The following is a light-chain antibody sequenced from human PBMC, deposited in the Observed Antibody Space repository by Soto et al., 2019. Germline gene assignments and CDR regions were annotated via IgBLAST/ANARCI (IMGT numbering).Light chain of an antibody. J-gene: IGLJ2*01. CDR3: SSYTSSSPLEGVV. V-gene: IGLV2-14*01. CDR1: SSDVGGYNY. CDR2: DVS. Sequence: QSALTQPASVSGSPGQSITISCTGTSSDVGGYNYVSWYQQHPGKAPKLMIYDVSNRPSGVSNRFSGSKSGNTASLTISELQAEDEAGYYCSSYTSSSPLEGVVFGGGTKLTVL.